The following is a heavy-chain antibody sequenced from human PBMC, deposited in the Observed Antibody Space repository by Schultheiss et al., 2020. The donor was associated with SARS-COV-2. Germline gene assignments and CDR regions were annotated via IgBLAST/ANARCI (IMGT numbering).Heavy chain of an antibody. CDR3: ALGSSGWPHAAAY. CDR2: IDPSDSYT. J-gene: IGHJ4*02. V-gene: IGHV5-10-1*01. D-gene: IGHD6-19*01. CDR1: GYSFTSYW. Sequence: GGSLRLSCKGSGYSFTSYWISWVRQMPGKGLEWMGRIDPSDSYTNYSPSFQGHVTISADKSISTAYLQWSSLKASDTAMYYCALGSSGWPHAAAYWGQGTLVTVSS.